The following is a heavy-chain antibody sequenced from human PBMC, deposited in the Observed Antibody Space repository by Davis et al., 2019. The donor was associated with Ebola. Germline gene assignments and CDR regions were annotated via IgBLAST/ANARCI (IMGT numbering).Heavy chain of an antibody. J-gene: IGHJ4*02. Sequence: ASVKVSCKASGYTFTGYYMHWVRQAPGQGLEWMGWINPNSGGTNYAQKFQGRVTITADESTSTAYMELSSLRSEDTAVYYCATRPHYDFWVDYWGQGTLVTVSS. D-gene: IGHD3-3*01. CDR2: INPNSGGT. V-gene: IGHV1-2*02. CDR1: GYTFTGYY. CDR3: ATRPHYDFWVDY.